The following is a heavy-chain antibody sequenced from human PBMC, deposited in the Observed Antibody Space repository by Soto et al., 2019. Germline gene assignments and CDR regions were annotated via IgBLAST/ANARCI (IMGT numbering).Heavy chain of an antibody. J-gene: IGHJ5*02. D-gene: IGHD6-13*01. CDR3: ARDLIAAADTGGWFDP. CDR1: GGSISSYY. CDR2: IYYSGST. V-gene: IGHV4-59*01. Sequence: SETLSLTCTVSGGSISSYYWSWIRQPPGKGLEWIGYIYYSGSTNYNPSLKSRVTISVDTSKNQFSLKLSSVTAVDTAVYYCARDLIAAADTGGWFDPWGQGTLVTVS.